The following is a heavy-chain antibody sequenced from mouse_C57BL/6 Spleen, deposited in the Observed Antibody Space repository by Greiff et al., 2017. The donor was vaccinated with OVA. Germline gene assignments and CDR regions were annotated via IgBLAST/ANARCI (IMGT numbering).Heavy chain of an antibody. CDR1: GFTFSSYG. CDR2: ISSGGSYT. J-gene: IGHJ3*01. Sequence: EVHLVESGGDLVKPGGSLKLSCAASGFTFSSYGMSWVRQTPDKRLEWVATISSGGSYTYYPDSVKGRFTISRDNAKNTLYLQMSSLKSEDTAMYYCARHGGTTVVEPFAYWGQGTLVTVSA. CDR3: ARHGGTTVVEPFAY. D-gene: IGHD1-1*01. V-gene: IGHV5-6*01.